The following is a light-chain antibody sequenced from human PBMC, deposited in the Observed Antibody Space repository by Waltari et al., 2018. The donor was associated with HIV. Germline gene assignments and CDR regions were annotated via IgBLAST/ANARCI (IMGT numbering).Light chain of an antibody. CDR2: DAS. Sequence: DIQMTQSPSPLSASVGDSVTITCRASQSVTNKVNWYQQKPGKAPEVLVYDASTLQSGVPSRFRGGGSGTDFTLTITSLQPDDFATYFCQQTYRSPITFGPGTKVEVK. CDR3: QQTYRSPIT. J-gene: IGKJ1*01. CDR1: QSVTNK. V-gene: IGKV1-39*01.